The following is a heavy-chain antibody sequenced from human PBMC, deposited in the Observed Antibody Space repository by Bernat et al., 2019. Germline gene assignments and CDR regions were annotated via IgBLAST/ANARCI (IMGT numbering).Heavy chain of an antibody. V-gene: IGHV3-23*01. CDR2: SIGSGGST. D-gene: IGHD3-10*01. CDR3: AKDIGSGSYYTQAFDY. CDR1: GFTFSSYA. Sequence: EVQLLESGGGLVQPGGSLRLSCAASGFTFSSYAMSWVRQAPGKGLEWVSASIGSGGSTYYADSVKGRFTISRDNYKNTLYLQTNSLRAADTAVYYSAKDIGSGSYYTQAFDYWGQVTLVTVSS. J-gene: IGHJ4*02.